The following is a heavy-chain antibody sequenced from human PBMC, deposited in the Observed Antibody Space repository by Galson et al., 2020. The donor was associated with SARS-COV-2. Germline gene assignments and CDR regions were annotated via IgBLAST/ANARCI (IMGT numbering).Heavy chain of an antibody. CDR1: GYSFTSYW. CDR2: IDPSDSYT. Sequence: GSLKISCKGSGYSFTSYWISWVRQMPGKGLEWMGRIDPSDSYTNYSPSFQGHVTISADKSIRTAYLQWSSLKASDTAMYYCARHVVTISYYYGSGSTTSYYFDYWGQGTLVTVSS. V-gene: IGHV5-10-1*01. J-gene: IGHJ4*02. D-gene: IGHD3-10*01. CDR3: ARHVVTISYYYGSGSTTSYYFDY.